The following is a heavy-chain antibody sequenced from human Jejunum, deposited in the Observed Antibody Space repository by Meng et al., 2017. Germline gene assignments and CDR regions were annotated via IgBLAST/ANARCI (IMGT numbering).Heavy chain of an antibody. CDR1: GFIFGDYY. CDR2: TSSSGDTK. D-gene: IGHD3-3*01. Sequence: QVQLVEAGGGVVKPGGSLRRSCAASGFIFGDYYMSWVRQAPGKGLEWVSYTSSSGDTKYYADSVKGRFTISRDNGKNSLYLQMNSLRPEDTAVYYCATRGIWQVSYRFDYWGQGTLVTVSS. CDR3: ATRGIWQVSYRFDY. J-gene: IGHJ4*02. V-gene: IGHV3-11*01.